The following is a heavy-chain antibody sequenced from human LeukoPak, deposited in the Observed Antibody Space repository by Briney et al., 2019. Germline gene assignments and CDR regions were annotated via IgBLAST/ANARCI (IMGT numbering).Heavy chain of an antibody. V-gene: IGHV4-34*01. J-gene: IGHJ4*02. CDR3: ARGLGKADSSGYPDY. D-gene: IGHD3-22*01. Sequence: PSETLSLTCAVYGGSFSGYYWSWIRQPPGKGLEWIGEINHSGSTIYNPSLKSRVTISVDTSKNQFSLKLSSVTAADTAVYYCARGLGKADSSGYPDYWGQGTLVTVSP. CDR2: INHSGST. CDR1: GGSFSGYY.